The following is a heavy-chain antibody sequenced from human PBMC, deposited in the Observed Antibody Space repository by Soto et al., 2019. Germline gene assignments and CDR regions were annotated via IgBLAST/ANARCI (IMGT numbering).Heavy chain of an antibody. V-gene: IGHV3-30-3*01. Sequence: QVQLVESGGGVVQPGRSLRLSCAASGFTFSSYAMHWVRQAPGKGLEWVAVISYDGSNKYYADSVKGRFTISRDNSKNTLYLQMNSLRAEDTAVYYCARDREYSSSRTGNWFDPWGQGTLVTVSS. J-gene: IGHJ5*02. CDR2: ISYDGSNK. CDR1: GFTFSSYA. D-gene: IGHD6-6*01. CDR3: ARDREYSSSRTGNWFDP.